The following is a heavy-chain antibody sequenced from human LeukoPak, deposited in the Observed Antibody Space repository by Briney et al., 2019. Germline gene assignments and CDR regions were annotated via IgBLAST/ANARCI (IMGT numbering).Heavy chain of an antibody. V-gene: IGHV4-39*01. Sequence: SETLSLTCTVSGGSISSSSYYWGWIRQPPGKGLEWIGNIYYSGSTYYSPSLKSRVTISVDTSKNQFSLKLSSVTAADTAVYYCARPVPSRLGWFDPWGQGTLVTDSS. CDR1: GGSISSSSYY. D-gene: IGHD1-1*01. CDR2: IYYSGST. CDR3: ARPVPSRLGWFDP. J-gene: IGHJ5*02.